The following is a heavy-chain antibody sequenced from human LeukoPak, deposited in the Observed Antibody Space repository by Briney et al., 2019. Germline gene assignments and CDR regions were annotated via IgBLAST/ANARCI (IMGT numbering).Heavy chain of an antibody. CDR3: ARQNYGAAPLRY. CDR1: GRSFSGYY. CDR2: INQSGRT. J-gene: IGHJ4*02. V-gene: IGHV4-34*01. D-gene: IGHD4/OR15-4a*01. Sequence: SETLSLTFSVYGRSFSGYYWSWSRQPPGKVLELIGEINQSGRTNNNPSLKSRVTISVDTSKNQFSLKLSSVTAADTAVYYCARQNYGAAPLRYWGQGTLVTVSS.